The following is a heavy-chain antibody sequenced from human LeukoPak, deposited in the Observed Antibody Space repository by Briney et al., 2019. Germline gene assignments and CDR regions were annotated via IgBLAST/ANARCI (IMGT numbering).Heavy chain of an antibody. CDR2: IYTDGTT. Sequence: GGSLRLSCAASGFTINDNYMTWVRQAPGKGLDWVSFIYTDGTTVYADSVKGRFTLSRDDSKNILFLQINSLRAEDTAVYYCARATQLWESKHFYYYYYLDVWSKGTTVTVSS. J-gene: IGHJ6*03. CDR3: ARATQLWESKHFYYYYYLDV. CDR1: GFTINDNY. V-gene: IGHV3-53*01. D-gene: IGHD3-16*01.